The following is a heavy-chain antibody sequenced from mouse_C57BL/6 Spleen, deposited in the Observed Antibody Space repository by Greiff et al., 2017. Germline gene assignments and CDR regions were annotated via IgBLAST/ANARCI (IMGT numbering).Heavy chain of an antibody. Sequence: QVQLQQPGAELVKPGASVKLSCKASGYTFTTYWLQWLKQRPGQGLEWIGEIDPSDGYTNYNQKFKGKATLTVDTSSSTAYMQLSSLTSEDSAVYDCARCEYYGGSYEFAYWGQGTLVTVSA. CDR1: GYTFTTYW. CDR2: IDPSDGYT. CDR3: ARCEYYGGSYEFAY. J-gene: IGHJ3*01. D-gene: IGHD1-1*01. V-gene: IGHV1-50*01.